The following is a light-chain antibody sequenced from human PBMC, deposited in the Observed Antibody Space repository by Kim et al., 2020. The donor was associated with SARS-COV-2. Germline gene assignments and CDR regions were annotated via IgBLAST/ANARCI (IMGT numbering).Light chain of an antibody. CDR1: GHDLVIFNS. V-gene: IGLV2-14*03. Sequence: QSLHLSRTGTGHDLVIFNSVSWYQQHPGGGPQLILYDVTKRPPGISNRFSGSKSANPASLTISGLQAEDEADYYWSPYTMSSTYVFGTGTKVTVL. CDR2: DVT. J-gene: IGLJ1*01. CDR3: SPYTMSSTYV.